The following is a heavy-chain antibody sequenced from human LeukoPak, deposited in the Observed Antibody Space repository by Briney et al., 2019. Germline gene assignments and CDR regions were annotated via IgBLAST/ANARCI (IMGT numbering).Heavy chain of an antibody. Sequence: PSETLSLTCTVSGGSISSYYWSWIRQPPGKGLEWIGYIYYSGSTNYNPSLKSRVTISVDTSKNQFSLKQSSVTAADTAVYYCARLVVTTARDYYYGMDVWGQGTTVTVSS. D-gene: IGHD4-17*01. CDR1: GGSISSYY. J-gene: IGHJ6*02. CDR3: ARLVVTTARDYYYGMDV. CDR2: IYYSGST. V-gene: IGHV4-59*08.